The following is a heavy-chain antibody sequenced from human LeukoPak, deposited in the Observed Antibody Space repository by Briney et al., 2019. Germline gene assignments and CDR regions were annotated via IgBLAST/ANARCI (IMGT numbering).Heavy chain of an antibody. D-gene: IGHD1-26*01. J-gene: IGHJ4*02. CDR1: GYTFTSYG. Sequence: ASVKVSCKASGYTFTSYGISWVRQAPGQGLEWMGWISAYNGNTNYAQKLQGRVTMTTDTSTSTAYMELSRLRSDDTAVYYCARVMGATLVVDYWGQGTLVTVSS. CDR3: ARVMGATLVVDY. CDR2: ISAYNGNT. V-gene: IGHV1-18*01.